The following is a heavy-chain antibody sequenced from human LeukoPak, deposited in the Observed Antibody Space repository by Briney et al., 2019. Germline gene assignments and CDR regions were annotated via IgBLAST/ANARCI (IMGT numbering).Heavy chain of an antibody. J-gene: IGHJ4*02. D-gene: IGHD2-8*01. CDR3: ARGGPLGDTNRFDH. CDR1: GFTVSSNY. V-gene: IGHV3-53*05. CDR2: IYSGGST. Sequence: PGGSLRLSCAASGFTVSSNYMSWVRQAPGKGLEWVSVIYSGGSTYYADSVKGRFTISRDNSKNTVYLQMNSLRPEDTAVYYCARGGPLGDTNRFDHWGQGTLVSVSS.